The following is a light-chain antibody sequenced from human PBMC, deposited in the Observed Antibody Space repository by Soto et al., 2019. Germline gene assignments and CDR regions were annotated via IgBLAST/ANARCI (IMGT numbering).Light chain of an antibody. J-gene: IGKJ3*01. CDR1: QSIRDY. CDR3: QQSYSLPVT. Sequence: DIQMTQSPSSLSASVGDRVAITCRATQSIRDYLNWYQQKPGKALKLLIYGASNLQSGVPSRFSGSGSGTNFTLTISGLQPEDFGIYYCQQSYSLPVTFGPGTKVDVK. CDR2: GAS. V-gene: IGKV1-39*01.